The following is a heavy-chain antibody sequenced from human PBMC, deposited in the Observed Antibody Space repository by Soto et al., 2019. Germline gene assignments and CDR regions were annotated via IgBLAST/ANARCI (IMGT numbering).Heavy chain of an antibody. V-gene: IGHV4-38-2*01. CDR1: GYSISSGYY. J-gene: IGHJ4*02. Sequence: SETLSLTXAVSGYSISSGYYWGWIRQPPGKGLEWIGSIYHSGSTYYNPSLKSRVTISVDTSKNQFSLKLSSVTAADTAVYYCARISRNYYIQSFDYWGQGTLVTVSS. CDR3: ARISRNYYIQSFDY. CDR2: IYHSGST. D-gene: IGHD1-26*01.